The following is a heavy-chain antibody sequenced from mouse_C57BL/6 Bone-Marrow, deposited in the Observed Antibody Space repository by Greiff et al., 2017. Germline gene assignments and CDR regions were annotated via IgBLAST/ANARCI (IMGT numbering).Heavy chain of an antibody. CDR2: INPSTGGT. Sequence: VQLKESGPELVKPGASVKISCKASGYSFTGYCMNWVKQSPEKSLEWIGEINPSTGGTNYNQKFKAKATLTVDKSSSTAYMQLKSLTSEDSAFEYGARGRDYGSSGGCAYGGQGTLVTVSA. J-gene: IGHJ3*01. D-gene: IGHD1-1*01. CDR1: GYSFTGYC. V-gene: IGHV1-42*01. CDR3: ARGRDYGSSGGCAY.